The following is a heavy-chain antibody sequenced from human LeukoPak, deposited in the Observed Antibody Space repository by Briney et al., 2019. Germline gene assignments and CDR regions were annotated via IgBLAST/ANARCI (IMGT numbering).Heavy chain of an antibody. CDR1: GFSLSGYG. Sequence: PGGSLRLSCAASGFSLSGYGMHWVRQAPSKGLEWVAVISYDGSKKYYADSVKGRFTISRDNPKSTQYLEMNSLKAEDTAVYYCARVRAAHYYDYWGQGTLVTVSS. D-gene: IGHD6-6*01. CDR2: ISYDGSKK. CDR3: ARVRAAHYYDY. J-gene: IGHJ4*02. V-gene: IGHV3-30-3*01.